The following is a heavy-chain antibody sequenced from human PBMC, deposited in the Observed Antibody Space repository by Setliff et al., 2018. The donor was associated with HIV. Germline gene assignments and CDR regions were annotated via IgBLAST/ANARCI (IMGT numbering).Heavy chain of an antibody. Sequence: SVKVSCKASGGTFSSYAISWVRQAPGQGLEWMGGIIPILGPANYAQKFQGRVTITAGEYTTTSYMELRNLRSEDTAIYYCARGLGNFVPDLIGYFDYWGQGTLVTVSP. J-gene: IGHJ4*02. V-gene: IGHV1-69*13. CDR3: ARGLGNFVPDLIGYFDY. CDR2: IIPILGPA. CDR1: GGTFSSYA. D-gene: IGHD3-3*02.